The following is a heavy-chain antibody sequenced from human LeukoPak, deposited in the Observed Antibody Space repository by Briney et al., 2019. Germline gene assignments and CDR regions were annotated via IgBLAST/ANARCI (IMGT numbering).Heavy chain of an antibody. CDR3: GSHGHHGALVTTPLNW. V-gene: IGHV4-59*08. D-gene: IGHD3-16*02. CDR2: IHYSGST. CDR1: GVTFSTYY. Sequence: SETLSLTCAVSGVTFSTYYWSWIRQPPGKGLEWIGFIHYSGSTNSNPSLRSRVTISVDTSKNELSLKMTSVTAADSAVYYCGSHGHHGALVTTPLNWWSQGNLVTVST. J-gene: IGHJ4*02.